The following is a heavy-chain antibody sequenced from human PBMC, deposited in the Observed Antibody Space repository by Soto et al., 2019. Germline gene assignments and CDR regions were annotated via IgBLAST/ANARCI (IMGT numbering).Heavy chain of an antibody. J-gene: IGHJ4*02. V-gene: IGHV4-31*02. Sequence: WTWIRQHPGKGLEWIGSVHYSGTIYYNPSLTSRVTMSVDTSKNQVSLELSSVTVADTAVYYCVRGADRYKCGFWGQGTLVTVSS. CDR2: VHYSGTI. CDR3: VRGADRYKCGF. D-gene: IGHD2-21*02.